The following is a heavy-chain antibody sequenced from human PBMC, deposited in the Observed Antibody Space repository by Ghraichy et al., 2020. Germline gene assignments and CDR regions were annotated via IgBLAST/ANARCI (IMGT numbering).Heavy chain of an antibody. CDR3: AANNYYYYYGMDV. Sequence: GGSLRLSCAASGFTFSSYGMHWVRQAPGKRLEWVAVISYDGSNKYYGDSVKGRFTISRDNSKNTLYLQMNSLRAEDTAVYYCAANNYYYYYGMDVWGQGTTVTVSS. CDR2: ISYDGSNK. D-gene: IGHD1-14*01. V-gene: IGHV3-30-3*01. CDR1: GFTFSSYG. J-gene: IGHJ6*02.